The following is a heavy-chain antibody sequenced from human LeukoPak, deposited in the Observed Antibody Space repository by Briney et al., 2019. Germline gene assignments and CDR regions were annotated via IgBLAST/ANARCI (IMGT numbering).Heavy chain of an antibody. V-gene: IGHV1-69*05. Sequence: SVKVSCKASGGTFSSYAISWVRQAPGQGLEWMGGIIPIFGTANYAQKFQGRVTITTDESTSTAYMELSSLRSEDTAVYYCARGERNLRRSSSQAVYFDYWGQGTLVTVSS. D-gene: IGHD6-6*01. CDR2: IIPIFGTA. J-gene: IGHJ4*02. CDR3: ARGERNLRRSSSQAVYFDY. CDR1: GGTFSSYA.